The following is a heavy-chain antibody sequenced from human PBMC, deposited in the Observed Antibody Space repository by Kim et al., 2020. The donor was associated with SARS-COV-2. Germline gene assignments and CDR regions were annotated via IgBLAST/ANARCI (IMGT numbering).Heavy chain of an antibody. CDR3: ARVGGSSYYYYGMDV. J-gene: IGHJ6*02. Sequence: PTRKRRVTMSVDTSKNPFSLKLGSVTAADTAVYYCARVGGSSYYYYGMDVWGQGTTVTVSS. D-gene: IGHD1-26*01. V-gene: IGHV4-4*07.